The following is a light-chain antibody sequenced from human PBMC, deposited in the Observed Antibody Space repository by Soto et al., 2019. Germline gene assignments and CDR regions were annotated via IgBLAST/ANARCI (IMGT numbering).Light chain of an antibody. CDR1: ETVATN. CDR2: GAS. CDR3: MQGTHWPLT. Sequence: VMTQSLATLSVSPGERATLSCRASETVATNLAWYQQKPGQAPRLLISGASTRAAGISDRFRGSGSGTEFTLTISSLRSEDVGVYYCMQGTHWPLTFGGGTKVDIK. J-gene: IGKJ4*01. V-gene: IGKV3-15*01.